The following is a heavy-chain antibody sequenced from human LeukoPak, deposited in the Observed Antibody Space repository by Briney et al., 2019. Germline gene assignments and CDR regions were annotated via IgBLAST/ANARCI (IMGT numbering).Heavy chain of an antibody. V-gene: IGHV5-51*01. CDR3: ARHSDVIEAI. CDR2: IYPRDSDT. CDR1: GYTFTHQW. Sequence: GESLRISCKASGYTFTHQWIGWVRQMSGSGLEWMGIIYPRDSDTIYSPSFQGHVTISADTSINTAYLEWSSLEASDTAIYYCARHSDVIEAIWGQGTLVTVSS. D-gene: IGHD3-10*01. J-gene: IGHJ4*02.